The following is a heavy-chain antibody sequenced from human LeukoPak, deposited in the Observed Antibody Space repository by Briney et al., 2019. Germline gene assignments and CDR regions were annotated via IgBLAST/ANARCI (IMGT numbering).Heavy chain of an antibody. CDR3: AREGGQLCSYEY. J-gene: IGHJ4*02. Sequence: GASVKVSCKASGYTFTRYYMHWVRQAPGQGLEWMGRINPNSGGTNYAQKFQGRVTMTRDTSISTAYMEMSMIISDDPVVYYCAREGGQLCSYEYWGQGTPVTVSS. CDR2: INPNSGGT. CDR1: GYTFTRYY. D-gene: IGHD5-18*01. V-gene: IGHV1-2*05.